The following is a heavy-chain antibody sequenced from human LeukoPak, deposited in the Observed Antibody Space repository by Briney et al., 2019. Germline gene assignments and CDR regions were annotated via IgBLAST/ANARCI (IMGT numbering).Heavy chain of an antibody. CDR3: ARDYYSSSFDYYYYGMDV. CDR2: IIPIFGTA. J-gene: IGHJ6*02. CDR1: GGTFISYA. V-gene: IGHV1-69*13. Sequence: GASVKVSCKASGGTFISYAISWVRQAPRQGLEWMGEIIPIFGTANYAQKFQGRVTITADESTSTAYMELSSLRSEGTAVYYCARDYYSSSFDYYYYGMDVWGQGTTVTVSS. D-gene: IGHD6-6*01.